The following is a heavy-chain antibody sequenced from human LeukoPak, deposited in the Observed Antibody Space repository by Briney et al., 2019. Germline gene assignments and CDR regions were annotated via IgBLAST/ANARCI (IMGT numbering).Heavy chain of an antibody. CDR3: AKEAGVTTPPK. CDR1: GLTFSNYA. Sequence: GGSLRLSCAASGLTFSNYAMSWVRQAPGKGLEWVSGISGSGANTYYADSVKGRFAISRDNSKNTLYLQMNSLRAEDAAMYYCAKEAGVTTPPKWGQGTLVIVSS. CDR2: ISGSGANT. D-gene: IGHD4-17*01. J-gene: IGHJ4*02. V-gene: IGHV3-23*01.